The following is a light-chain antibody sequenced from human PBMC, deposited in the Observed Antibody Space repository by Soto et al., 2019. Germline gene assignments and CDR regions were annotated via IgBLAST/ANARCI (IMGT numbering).Light chain of an antibody. CDR1: QRISNN. V-gene: IGKV1-39*01. CDR3: QQSFSIPYT. Sequence: IPMTPSPASLSASVGDRVTITCRASQRISNNLTWYQQKPGKAPKLLIYGSTNLQSGVPSRFSGSGSGTEFTLTISGLQPEDIATYYCQQSFSIPYTFGQGTKQGIK. J-gene: IGKJ2*01. CDR2: GST.